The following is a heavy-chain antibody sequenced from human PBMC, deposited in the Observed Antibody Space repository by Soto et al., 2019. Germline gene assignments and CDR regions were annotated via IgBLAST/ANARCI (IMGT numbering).Heavy chain of an antibody. CDR3: AKDFSLGSSGGNWFDP. CDR2: ISGSGGST. Sequence: GSLRLSCAASGFTFSSYAMSWVRQAPGKGLEWVSAISGSGGSTYYADSVKGRFTISRDNSKNTLYLQMNSLRAEDTAVYYCAKDFSLGSSGGNWFDPCGQGTLVTVSS. CDR1: GFTFSSYA. J-gene: IGHJ5*02. V-gene: IGHV3-23*01. D-gene: IGHD6-19*01.